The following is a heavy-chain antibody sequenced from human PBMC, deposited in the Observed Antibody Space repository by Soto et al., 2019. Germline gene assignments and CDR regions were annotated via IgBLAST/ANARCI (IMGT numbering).Heavy chain of an antibody. Sequence: QVQLVQSGAEVKKPGSSVKVSCKASGGTFSSYAISWVRQAPGQGLEWMGGIIPIFGTANYAQKFQGRVTITADESXXTAYMELSSLRSEDTAVYYCARDPCGGDCPEGMDVWGQGTTVTVSS. J-gene: IGHJ6*02. CDR1: GGTFSSYA. D-gene: IGHD2-21*02. CDR2: IIPIFGTA. V-gene: IGHV1-69*12. CDR3: ARDPCGGDCPEGMDV.